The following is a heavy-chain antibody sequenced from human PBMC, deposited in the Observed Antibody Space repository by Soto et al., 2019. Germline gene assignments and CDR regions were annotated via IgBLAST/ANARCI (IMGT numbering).Heavy chain of an antibody. J-gene: IGHJ3*02. CDR2: MSHSGGT. CDR3: ARVERGTATTVVDAFDI. CDR1: GGFVSSGSYY. D-gene: IGHD1-1*01. Sequence: QVQLQQWGAGLLKPSETLSLTCAVYGGFVSSGSYYWSWIRQPPGKGLEWIGEMSHSGGTHFNPSLKSRVSISGDTSKNQFPLKMSSVTAAATALYYCARVERGTATTVVDAFDIWGPGTMVTVSS. V-gene: IGHV4-34*01.